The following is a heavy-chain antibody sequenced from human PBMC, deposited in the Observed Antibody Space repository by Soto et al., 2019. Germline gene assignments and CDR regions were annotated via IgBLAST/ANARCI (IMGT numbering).Heavy chain of an antibody. Sequence: GASVKVSCKASGYTFTSYGISWVRQAPGQGLEWMGWISAYNGNTNYAQKLQGRVTMTTDTSTSTAYMELRSLRSDDTAVYYCARDRRIQPMVWFDPWGQGTLVTVSS. CDR3: ARDRRIQPMVWFDP. J-gene: IGHJ5*02. D-gene: IGHD3-10*01. CDR2: ISAYNGNT. V-gene: IGHV1-18*01. CDR1: GYTFTSYG.